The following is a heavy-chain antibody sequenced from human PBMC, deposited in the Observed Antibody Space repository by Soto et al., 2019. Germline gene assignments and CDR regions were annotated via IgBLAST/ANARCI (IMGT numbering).Heavy chain of an antibody. CDR1: GGSISSGGYY. Sequence: SETLSLTCTVSGGSISSGGYYWSWIRQHPGKGLEWIGYIYYSGSTYYNPSLKSRVTISVDTSKNQFSLKLSSVTAADTAVYYCARVPGDFGVATIVVFDYWGQGTLVTVSS. D-gene: IGHD5-12*01. J-gene: IGHJ4*02. CDR2: IYYSGST. CDR3: ARVPGDFGVATIVVFDY. V-gene: IGHV4-31*03.